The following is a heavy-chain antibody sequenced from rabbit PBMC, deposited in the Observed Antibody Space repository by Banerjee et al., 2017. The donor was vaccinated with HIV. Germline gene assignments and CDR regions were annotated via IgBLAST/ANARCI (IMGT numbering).Heavy chain of an antibody. CDR2: INTSSGNT. D-gene: IGHD2-1*01. J-gene: IGHJ3*01. CDR1: GFSFTNKYV. CDR3: ARDLSGDEYAYLDL. V-gene: IGHV1S45*01. Sequence: QEQLEESGGDLVKPEGSLTLTCTASGFSFTNKYVMCWVRQAPGKGLEWIGCINTSSGNTVYASWAKGRFTISKTSSTTVTLQMTSLTAADTATYFCARDLSGDEYAYLDLWGQGTLVTVS.